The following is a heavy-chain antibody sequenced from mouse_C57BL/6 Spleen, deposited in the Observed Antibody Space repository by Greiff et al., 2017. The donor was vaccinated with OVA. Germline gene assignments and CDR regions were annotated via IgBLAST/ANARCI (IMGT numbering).Heavy chain of an antibody. V-gene: IGHV5-16*01. CDR1: GFTFSDYY. Sequence: EVNVVESEGGLVQPGSSMKLSCTASGFTFSDYYMAWVRQVPEKGLEWVANINYDGSSTYYLDSLKSRFIISRDNAKNILYLQMSSLKSEDTATYYCAREDVDWYFDVWGTGTTVTVSS. J-gene: IGHJ1*03. CDR2: INYDGSST. CDR3: AREDVDWYFDV.